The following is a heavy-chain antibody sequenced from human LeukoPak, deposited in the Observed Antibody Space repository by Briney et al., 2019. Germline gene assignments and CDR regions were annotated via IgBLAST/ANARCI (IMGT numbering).Heavy chain of an antibody. V-gene: IGHV3-23*01. CDR1: GITFSSYA. D-gene: IGHD6-13*01. CDR2: ISGSGVNT. Sequence: GGSLRLSCAAPGITFSSYAMTWVRQAPGKGREWVSAISGSGVNTYYADAVKGCFTISRDNSKNTVYLQMNSLRAEDTAVFYCARSRYSNSWLFDYWGQGTLVTVSS. J-gene: IGHJ4*02. CDR3: ARSRYSNSWLFDY.